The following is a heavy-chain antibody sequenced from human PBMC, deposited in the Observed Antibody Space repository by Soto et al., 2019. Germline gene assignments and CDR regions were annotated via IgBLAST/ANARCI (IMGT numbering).Heavy chain of an antibody. CDR3: ARGGSYGGQYYYYGMDV. D-gene: IGHD1-26*01. CDR1: GGTFSSYA. V-gene: IGHV1-69*01. J-gene: IGHJ6*02. CDR2: IIPIFGTA. Sequence: QVQLVQSGAEVKKPGSSVKVSCKASGGTFSSYAISWVRQAPGQGLEWMGGIIPIFGTANYAQKFRGRVTITADESTSTAYMELSSLRSEDTAVYYCARGGSYGGQYYYYGMDVWGQGTTVTVSS.